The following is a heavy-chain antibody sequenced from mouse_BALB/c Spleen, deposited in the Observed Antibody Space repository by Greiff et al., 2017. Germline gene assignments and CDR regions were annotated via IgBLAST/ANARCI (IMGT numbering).Heavy chain of an antibody. D-gene: IGHD1-2*01. Sequence: EVQLVESGPELVKPGASVKISCKASGYSFTGYFMNWVMQSHGKSLEWIGRINPYNGDTFYNQKFKGKATLTVDKSSSTAHMELRSLASEDSAVYYCAITTATEAWFAYWGQGTLVTVSA. V-gene: IGHV1-20*02. CDR3: AITTATEAWFAY. J-gene: IGHJ3*01. CDR2: INPYNGDT. CDR1: GYSFTGYF.